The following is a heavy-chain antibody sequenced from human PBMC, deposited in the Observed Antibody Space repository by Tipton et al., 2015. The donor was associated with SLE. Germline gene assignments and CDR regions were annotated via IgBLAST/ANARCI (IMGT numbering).Heavy chain of an antibody. CDR3: AREEYSSGSEDYYMDV. CDR2: IYSGGST. D-gene: IGHD6-25*01. CDR1: GFTFSSYA. J-gene: IGHJ6*03. Sequence: SLRLSCAASGFTFSSYAMSWVRQAPGKGLEWVSVIYSGGSTYYADSVKGRFTISRHNSKNTLYLQMNSLRAEDTAVYYCAREEYSSGSEDYYMDVWGKGTTVTVSS. V-gene: IGHV3-53*04.